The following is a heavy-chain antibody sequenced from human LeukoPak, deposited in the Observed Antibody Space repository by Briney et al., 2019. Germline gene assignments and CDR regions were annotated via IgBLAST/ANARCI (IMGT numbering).Heavy chain of an antibody. Sequence: SETLSLTCTVSGGSISSYYWSWIRQPPGKGLEWIGYIYYSGSTNYNPSLKSRVTISVDTSKNQFSLKLSSVTAADTAVYYCARGYGDYAPPYFDYWGQGTLVTVSS. J-gene: IGHJ4*02. CDR3: ARGYGDYAPPYFDY. V-gene: IGHV4-59*01. CDR1: GGSISSYY. CDR2: IYYSGST. D-gene: IGHD4-17*01.